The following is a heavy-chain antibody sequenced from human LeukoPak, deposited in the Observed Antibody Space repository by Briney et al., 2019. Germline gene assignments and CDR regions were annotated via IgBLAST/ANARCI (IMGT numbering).Heavy chain of an antibody. J-gene: IGHJ3*02. CDR1: GFTFSSYA. D-gene: IGHD1-26*01. CDR3: AKSGSYYPRAFDI. Sequence: PGGSLRLSCAASGFTFSSYAMHWVRQAPGKGLEWVSSISSSSSYIYYADSVKGRFTISRDNSKNTLYLQMNSLRAEDTAVYYCAKSGSYYPRAFDIWGQGTMVTVSS. V-gene: IGHV3-21*04. CDR2: ISSSSSYI.